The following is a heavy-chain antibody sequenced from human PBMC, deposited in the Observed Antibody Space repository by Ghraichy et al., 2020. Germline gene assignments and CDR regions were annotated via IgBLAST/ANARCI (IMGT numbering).Heavy chain of an antibody. CDR2: IKSDGSST. J-gene: IGHJ3*02. D-gene: IGHD5-24*01. V-gene: IGHV3-74*01. CDR3: ARGRNRNGPADAFDI. Sequence: GGSLRLSCAASEFTFSSYWMHWVCQAPGKGLVWVSRIKSDGSSTTYADSVRGRFTISRDNANNTLYLQMDSLRVEDTAVYYCARGRNRNGPADAFDIWGQGTMVTVSS. CDR1: EFTFSSYW.